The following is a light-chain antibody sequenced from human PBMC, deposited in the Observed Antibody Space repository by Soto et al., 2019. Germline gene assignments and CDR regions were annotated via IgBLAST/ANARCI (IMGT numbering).Light chain of an antibody. J-gene: IGKJ2*01. Sequence: DIQMTQSPSTLSASVGDRVTITCRASQRINNWLAWYQQKPGKAPDLLIYDVSRLETGVPSRFSGSGSGTELTLTISSLQPEDSATYYCQQYDSYSPYTFGQGTSLEI. CDR3: QQYDSYSPYT. CDR1: QRINNW. V-gene: IGKV1-5*01. CDR2: DVS.